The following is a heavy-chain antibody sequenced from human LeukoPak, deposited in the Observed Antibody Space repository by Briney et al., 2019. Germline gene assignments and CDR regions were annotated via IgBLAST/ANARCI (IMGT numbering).Heavy chain of an antibody. CDR1: RGTFSSYA. V-gene: IGHV1-69*13. J-gene: IGHJ4*02. D-gene: IGHD5-12*01. CDR2: ILPIFGTA. Sequence: SVKVSCKASRGTFSSYAISWVRQAPGQGLEWMGGILPIFGTANYAQKFQGRVTITADESTSTAYMELSSLRSEDTAVCYCARDSGYSGYDLRCDYWGQGTLVTVSS. CDR3: ARDSGYSGYDLRCDY.